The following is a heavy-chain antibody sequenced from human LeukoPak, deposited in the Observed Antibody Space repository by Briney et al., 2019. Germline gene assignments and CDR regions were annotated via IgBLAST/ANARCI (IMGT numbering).Heavy chain of an antibody. CDR3: ATTNCSSTSCYDLGWFDP. J-gene: IGHJ5*02. CDR1: GYTFTSYG. D-gene: IGHD2-2*01. Sequence: ASVKVSCKSSGYTFTSYGITWVRQAPGQGLEWMGWISAYNGNTNYAQKLQGRVTMTTDTSMSTANMELRSLRSDDTAVYYCATTNCSSTSCYDLGWFDPWGQGTLVTVSS. V-gene: IGHV1-18*01. CDR2: ISAYNGNT.